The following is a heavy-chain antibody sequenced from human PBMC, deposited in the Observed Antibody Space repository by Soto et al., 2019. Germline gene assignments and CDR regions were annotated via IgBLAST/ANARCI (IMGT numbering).Heavy chain of an antibody. Sequence: QVQLVQSGAEVKKPGASVKVSCKASGYTFTGHYIHWVRQAPEKGPEWRGEIGPESGATRYAQKFQGKVTMTRDTSINTVDMELKDLSPDDTALDYWGRGLSGQIVVFFWGQGTPVTVSS. CDR2: IGPESGAT. CDR3: GRGLSGQIVVFF. J-gene: IGHJ4*02. D-gene: IGHD1-26*01. V-gene: IGHV1-2*02. CDR1: GYTFTGHY.